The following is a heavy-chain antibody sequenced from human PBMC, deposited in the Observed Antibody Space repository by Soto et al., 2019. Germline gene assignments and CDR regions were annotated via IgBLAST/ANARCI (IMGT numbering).Heavy chain of an antibody. CDR1: GGSISSYY. V-gene: IGHV4-59*08. CDR2: IYYSGST. Sequence: SEPLSLTCTVSGGSISSYYWSWIRQPPGKGLEWIGYIYYSGSTNYNPSLKSRVTISEDTSKNQFSLKLSSVTAADTAVYYCARVNTYYDFWSGYYLRGYFDYWGQGTLVTSPQ. CDR3: ARVNTYYDFWSGYYLRGYFDY. D-gene: IGHD3-3*01. J-gene: IGHJ4*02.